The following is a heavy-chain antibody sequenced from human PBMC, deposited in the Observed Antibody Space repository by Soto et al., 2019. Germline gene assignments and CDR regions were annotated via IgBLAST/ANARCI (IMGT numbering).Heavy chain of an antibody. V-gene: IGHV4-30-4*01. J-gene: IGHJ1*01. CDR3: ARADSSGYLPGSEYFQH. CDR2: IYYSGST. Sequence: QVQLQESGPGLVKPSQTLSLTCTVSGGSISSGDYYWSWIRQPPGKGLEWIGYIYYSGSTYYNPSLTSRVTISVDTSKNQFSLKLSSVTAADTAVYYCARADSSGYLPGSEYFQHWGQGTLVTVSS. CDR1: GGSISSGDYY. D-gene: IGHD3-22*01.